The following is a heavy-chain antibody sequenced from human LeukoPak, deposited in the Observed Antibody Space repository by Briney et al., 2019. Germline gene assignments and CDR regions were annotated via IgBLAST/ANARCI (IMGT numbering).Heavy chain of an antibody. Sequence: PGGSLRLSCAASGFTFSSYAMSWVRQAPGKGLEWVSAISGSGGSTYYADSVKGRFTISRDNSKNTLYLQMNSLRAEDTAVYYCAYNSSSWYYFDYRGQGTLVTVSS. J-gene: IGHJ4*02. CDR2: ISGSGGST. D-gene: IGHD6-13*01. CDR1: GFTFSSYA. V-gene: IGHV3-23*01. CDR3: AYNSSSWYYFDY.